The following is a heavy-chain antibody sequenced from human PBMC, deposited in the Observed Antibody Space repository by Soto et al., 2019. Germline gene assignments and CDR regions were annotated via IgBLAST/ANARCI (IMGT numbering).Heavy chain of an antibody. Sequence: QVQLVQSGVEVKKPGASVKVSCKASGYTFTNYAISWVRQAPGRGLEWMGWVNTYNGNPNYAQIFQGRVTMTTDTSTSTAYMEQRSLKSDDSAIYYCARDSQYSTDWQRFDSWGQGTLVTVSS. CDR1: GYTFTNYA. J-gene: IGHJ4*02. D-gene: IGHD6-6*01. CDR2: VNTYNGNP. V-gene: IGHV1-18*01. CDR3: ARDSQYSTDWQRFDS.